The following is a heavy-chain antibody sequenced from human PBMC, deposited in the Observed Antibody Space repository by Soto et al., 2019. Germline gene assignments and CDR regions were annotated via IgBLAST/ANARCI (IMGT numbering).Heavy chain of an antibody. CDR2: IYHSGST. CDR1: GGSISSSKW. D-gene: IGHD6-6*01. V-gene: IGHV4-4*02. CDR3: ASQGYSSSPDVSSRVNGSFDV. Sequence: QMQLQESGPGLVKPSGTLSLTCGVSGGSISSSKWWTWVRQPPGKGPVWIGEIYHSGSTNYHPSLPSPVAMALDKFTHLSSLTLPSVTPAAMAVYYCASQGYSSSPDVSSRVNGSFDVWGRGIVVTVSS. J-gene: IGHJ2*01.